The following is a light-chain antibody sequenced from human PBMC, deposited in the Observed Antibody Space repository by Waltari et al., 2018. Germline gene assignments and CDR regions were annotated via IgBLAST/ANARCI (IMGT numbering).Light chain of an antibody. CDR1: RDIANN. V-gene: IGKV1-6*02. Sequence: IQMTQSPSSLSASIGDTVTITCRASRDIANNLNWYQQQSGKAPKLLIYRASSLQSGVPSRFSGSGSGTDFSLTISRLQPEDFATYYCQQGYDFPCTFGRGTKVEIK. CDR3: QQGYDFPCT. J-gene: IGKJ4*01. CDR2: RAS.